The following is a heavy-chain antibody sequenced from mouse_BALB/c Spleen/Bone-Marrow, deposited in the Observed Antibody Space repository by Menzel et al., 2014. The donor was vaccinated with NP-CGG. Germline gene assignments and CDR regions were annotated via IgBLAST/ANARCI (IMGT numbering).Heavy chain of an antibody. CDR3: ARYYYGSSYWYFDV. D-gene: IGHD1-1*01. CDR1: GDSITSGY. CDR2: ISYSGST. J-gene: IGHJ1*01. V-gene: IGHV3-8*02. Sequence: EVQLQQSGPSLVKPSQTLSLTCSVTGDSITSGYWNWIRKFPGNKLEYMGYISYSGSTYYNPSLKSRISITRDTSKNQYCLQLNSVTTEDTATYYCARYYYGSSYWYFDVWGAGTTVTVSS.